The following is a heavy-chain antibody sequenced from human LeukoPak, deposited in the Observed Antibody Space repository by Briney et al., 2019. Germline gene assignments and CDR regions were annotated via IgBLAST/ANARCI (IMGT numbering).Heavy chain of an antibody. D-gene: IGHD3-22*01. V-gene: IGHV3-30*02. J-gene: IGHJ4*02. CDR3: AKEYYYDSSGQESFDY. CDR1: GFTFSSYG. CDR2: IRYDGSNK. Sequence: GGSLRLSCAASGFTFSSYGMHWVRQAPGKGLEWVAFIRYDGSNKYYADSVKGRFTISRDNSKNTLYLQMNSLRAEDTAVYYCAKEYYYDSSGQESFDYWGQGTLVTVSS.